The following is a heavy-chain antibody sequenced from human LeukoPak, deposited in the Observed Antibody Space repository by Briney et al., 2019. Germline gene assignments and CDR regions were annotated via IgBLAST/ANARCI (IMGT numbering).Heavy chain of an antibody. J-gene: IGHJ4*02. CDR2: MWYDGSNK. CDR3: ARDTGYSSGWYDY. V-gene: IGHV3-33*01. CDR1: GFSFSSYG. Sequence: PGGSLRLSCAASGFSFSSYGMHWVRQAPGKGLEWVAVMWYDGSNKYYADSVKGRFTISRDNSKNTLYLQMNSLRAEDTSVYSCARDTGYSSGWYDYWGQGTLVTVSS. D-gene: IGHD6-19*01.